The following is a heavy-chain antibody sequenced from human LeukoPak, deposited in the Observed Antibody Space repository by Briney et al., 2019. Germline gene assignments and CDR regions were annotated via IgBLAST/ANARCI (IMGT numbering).Heavy chain of an antibody. Sequence: HPGGSLRLSCAASGFTFSSYSMSWVRQAPGKGLEWVAVISYDGSNKYYADSVKGRFTISRDNSKNTLHLQMNSLRAEDTAVYYCAKDQSRGYSYGWHYYGMDVWGQETTVTVSS. CDR2: ISYDGSNK. D-gene: IGHD5-18*01. CDR3: AKDQSRGYSYGWHYYGMDV. V-gene: IGHV3-30*18. J-gene: IGHJ6*02. CDR1: GFTFSSYS.